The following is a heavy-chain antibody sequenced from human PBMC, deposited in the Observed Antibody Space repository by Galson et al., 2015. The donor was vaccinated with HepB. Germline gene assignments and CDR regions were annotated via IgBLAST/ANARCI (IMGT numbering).Heavy chain of an antibody. V-gene: IGHV3-21*01. J-gene: IGHJ4*02. CDR2: ISSSSSYI. CDR3: ARVKSYSSGFDY. D-gene: IGHD3-22*01. CDR1: GFTFSSYS. Sequence: SLRLSCAASGFTFSSYSMNWVRQAPGKGLEWVSSISSSSSYIYYADSVKGRFTISRDNAKNSLYLQMNSLRAEDTAVYYCARVKSYSSGFDYWGQGTLVTVSS.